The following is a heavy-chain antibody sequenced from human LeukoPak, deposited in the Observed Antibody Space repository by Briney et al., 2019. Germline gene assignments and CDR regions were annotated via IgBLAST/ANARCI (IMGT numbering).Heavy chain of an antibody. CDR2: ISYDGSNK. J-gene: IGHJ4*02. CDR1: GFTFSSYG. Sequence: GGSLRLSCAASGFTFSSYGMHWVRQAPGKGLEWVAVISYDGSNKYYADSVKGRFTISRDNSKNTLYLQMNSLRAEDTAVYYCAKDPSGSYFAYWGQGTLVTVSS. D-gene: IGHD1-26*01. CDR3: AKDPSGSYFAY. V-gene: IGHV3-30*18.